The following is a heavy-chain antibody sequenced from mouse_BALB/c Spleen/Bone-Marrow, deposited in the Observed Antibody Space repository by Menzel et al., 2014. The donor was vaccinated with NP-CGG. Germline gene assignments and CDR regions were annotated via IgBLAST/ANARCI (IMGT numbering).Heavy chain of an antibody. CDR1: RFTFSNYA. V-gene: IGHV5-9-3*01. D-gene: IGHD4-1*01. CDR2: ISSGGSYT. CDR3: ARQENWALDY. Sequence: DVHLVESGGGLVKPGGSLKLSCAASRFTFSNYAMSWVRQTPEKRLEWVATISSGGSYTYYLDSVKGRFTISRDNAQNTLYLQMSSLRSEDTAMYFCARQENWALDYWGQGTTLTVSS. J-gene: IGHJ2*01.